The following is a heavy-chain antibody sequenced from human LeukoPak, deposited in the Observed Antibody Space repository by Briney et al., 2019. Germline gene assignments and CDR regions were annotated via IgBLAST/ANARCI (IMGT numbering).Heavy chain of an antibody. J-gene: IGHJ4*02. V-gene: IGHV5-51*01. CDR3: ARQSIDYYDSSGYYLS. Sequence: GESLKISCKGSGYSFTSYWIGWVRQMPGKGLEWMGIIYPGDSDTRYSPSFQGQVTISADKSISTAYLQWSSLKASDTAMYYCARQSIDYYDSSGYYLSWGQGILVTVSS. D-gene: IGHD3-22*01. CDR2: IYPGDSDT. CDR1: GYSFTSYW.